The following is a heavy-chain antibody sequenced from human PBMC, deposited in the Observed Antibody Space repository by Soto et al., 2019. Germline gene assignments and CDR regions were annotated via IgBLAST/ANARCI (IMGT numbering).Heavy chain of an antibody. CDR3: ARRVVATEKGRVFGLDY. J-gene: IGHJ4*02. Sequence: ASVKVSCKASGYTFTSYYMHWVRQAPGQGLEWMGIINPSGGSTSYAQKFQGRVTMTRDTSTSTVYMELSSLRSEDTAVYYCARRVVATEKGRVFGLDYWGQGTLVTVSS. V-gene: IGHV1-46*03. D-gene: IGHD5-12*01. CDR2: INPSGGST. CDR1: GYTFTSYY.